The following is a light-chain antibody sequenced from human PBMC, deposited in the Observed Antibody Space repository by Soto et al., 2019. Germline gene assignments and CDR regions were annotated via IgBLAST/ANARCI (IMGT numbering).Light chain of an antibody. CDR2: KGS. V-gene: IGLV3-27*01. Sequence: SYELTQPSSVSVSPGQTARITCSGDVLAKKYTRWFQLKPGQAPVVVIYKGSERPSGIPERFSGSSSGTTVTLTISGAQVEDEADYYCYSAADNNVVFGGGTKLTVL. J-gene: IGLJ2*01. CDR3: YSAADNNVV. CDR1: VLAKKY.